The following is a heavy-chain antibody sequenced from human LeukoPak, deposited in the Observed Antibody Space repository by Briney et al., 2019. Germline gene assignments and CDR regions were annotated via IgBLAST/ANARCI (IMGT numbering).Heavy chain of an antibody. CDR3: ARSSRFSGYGSFDY. CDR2: IYYSGST. D-gene: IGHD5-18*01. CDR1: GGSISSYY. V-gene: IGHV4-59*08. Sequence: PSETLSLTCTVSGGSISSYYWSLIRQPPGKGLEWIGYIYYSGSTYYNPSLKSRVTISVDTSKNQFSLKLSSVTAADTAVYYCARSSRFSGYGSFDYWGQGTLVTVSS. J-gene: IGHJ4*02.